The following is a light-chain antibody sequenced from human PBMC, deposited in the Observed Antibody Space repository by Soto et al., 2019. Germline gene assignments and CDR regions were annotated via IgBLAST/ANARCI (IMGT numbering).Light chain of an antibody. CDR2: YAS. V-gene: IGKV3-15*01. CDR1: QFISTN. J-gene: IGKJ2*01. Sequence: EIVMTQSPATLSVSPGERVTLSCRASQFISTNLAWYQQRPGQAPRLLIYYASTRATGIPARFSGSGSVTEFSLTISSLQSEDFAVYYCQQYTNWPPVTFGQGTKLEIK. CDR3: QQYTNWPPVT.